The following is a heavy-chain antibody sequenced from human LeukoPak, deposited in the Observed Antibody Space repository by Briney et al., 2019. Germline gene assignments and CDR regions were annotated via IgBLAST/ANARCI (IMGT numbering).Heavy chain of an antibody. CDR2: ISGSGGST. D-gene: IGHD3-22*01. V-gene: IGHV3-23*01. CDR3: AKDFLFNYYDNSGYYFDY. CDR1: GLTFSSYA. Sequence: GGSLRLSCAASGLTFSSYAMSWVRQAPGKGLEWVSAISGSGGSTYYADSVKGRFTISRDNSKNTLYLQMNSLRAEDTAVYYCAKDFLFNYYDNSGYYFDYWGQGTLVTVSS. J-gene: IGHJ4*02.